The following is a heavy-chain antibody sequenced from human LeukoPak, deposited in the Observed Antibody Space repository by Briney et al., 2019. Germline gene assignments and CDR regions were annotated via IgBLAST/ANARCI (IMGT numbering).Heavy chain of an antibody. J-gene: IGHJ4*02. CDR3: ARDYQLVAGIDY. CDR1: GYTFTSYG. Sequence: GASVKVSCKASGYTFTSYGISWVRQAPGQGLEWMGWINPNSGGTNYAQKFQGRVTMTRDTSISTAYMELSRLRSDDTAVYYCARDYQLVAGIDYWGQGTLVTVSS. D-gene: IGHD6-19*01. CDR2: INPNSGGT. V-gene: IGHV1-2*02.